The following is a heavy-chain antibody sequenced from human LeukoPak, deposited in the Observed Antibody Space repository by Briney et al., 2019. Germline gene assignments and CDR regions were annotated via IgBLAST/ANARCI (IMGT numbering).Heavy chain of an antibody. V-gene: IGHV3-49*04. CDR1: GFTFGDYT. CDR2: IRSKAYGGTT. CDR3: TRDLCSSTSCPDY. Sequence: GGSLRLSCTASGFTFGDYTMNWVRQAPGKGLEWVGFIRSKAYGGTTEYAASVKGRFIISRDDSKSIAYLQMNSLKTEDIAVYYCTRDLCSSTSCPDYWGQGTLVTVSS. J-gene: IGHJ4*02. D-gene: IGHD2-2*01.